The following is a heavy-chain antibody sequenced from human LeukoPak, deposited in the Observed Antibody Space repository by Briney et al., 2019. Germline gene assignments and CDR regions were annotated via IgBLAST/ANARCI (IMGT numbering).Heavy chain of an antibody. J-gene: IGHJ4*02. CDR1: GFTFSSYW. D-gene: IGHD3-10*01. CDR3: ARAEGLLWFGSNKPHPPAGEGEFLLNTN. CDR2: IKQDGSEK. V-gene: IGHV3-7*01. Sequence: GGSLRLSCAASGFTFSSYWMSWVRQAPGKGLEWVANIKQDGSEKYYVDSVKGRFTISRDNAKNSLYLQMNSLRAEDTAVYYCARAEGLLWFGSNKPHPPAGEGEFLLNTNWGQGTLVTVSS.